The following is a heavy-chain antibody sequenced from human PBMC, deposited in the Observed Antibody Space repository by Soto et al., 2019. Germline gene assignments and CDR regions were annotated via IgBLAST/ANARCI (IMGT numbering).Heavy chain of an antibody. V-gene: IGHV3-74*01. CDR1: GFTFSPFW. Sequence: GSLRLSCAASGFTFSPFWMHWVRQVPGKGPVWVSRINSDGNSTSYADSVKGRFTISRDNAKNTLYLQMNSLRAEDTAVYYCARGSHHFDYWGQGTLVTVSS. CDR2: INSDGNST. CDR3: ARGSHHFDY. J-gene: IGHJ4*02.